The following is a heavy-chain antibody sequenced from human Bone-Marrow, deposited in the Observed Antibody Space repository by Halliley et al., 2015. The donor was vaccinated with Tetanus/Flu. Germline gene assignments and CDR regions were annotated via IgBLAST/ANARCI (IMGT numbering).Heavy chain of an antibody. D-gene: IGHD1-26*01. CDR3: SRIEAAGYYGMAV. CDR2: ISTSSRYI. Sequence: WVSAISTSSRYIYYADSVKGRFTISRDNAKNSLYLQMSSLRAEDTGVYYCSRIEAAGYYGMAVWGQGSTVTVSS. J-gene: IGHJ6*02. V-gene: IGHV3-21*01.